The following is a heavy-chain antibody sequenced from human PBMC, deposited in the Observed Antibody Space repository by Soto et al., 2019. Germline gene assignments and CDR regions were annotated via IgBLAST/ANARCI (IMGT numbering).Heavy chain of an antibody. J-gene: IGHJ4*02. V-gene: IGHV3-30*18. CDR1: GFTFSSYG. CDR2: ISYDGSNK. CDR3: AKDRAFSHDY. Sequence: PGGSLRLSCAASGFTFSSYGMHWVRQAPGKGLEWVAVISYDGSNKYYADSVKGRFTISRDNSQKTLYLHMNSLRAEETAVYYGAKDRAFSHDYWGQGTLVTVSS.